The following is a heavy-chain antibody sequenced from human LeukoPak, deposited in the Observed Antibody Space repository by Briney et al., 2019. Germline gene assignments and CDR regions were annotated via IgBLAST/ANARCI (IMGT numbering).Heavy chain of an antibody. CDR1: GFTFSSYA. Sequence: PGRSLRLSCAVSGFTFSSYAMHWVRQAPGKGLEWVAVISYDGSNKYYADSVKGRFTISRDNSKNTLYLQMNSLRAEDTAVYYCAREGQWLVRFGHDAFDIWGQGTMVTVSS. CDR3: AREGQWLVRFGHDAFDI. J-gene: IGHJ3*02. V-gene: IGHV3-30-3*01. CDR2: ISYDGSNK. D-gene: IGHD6-19*01.